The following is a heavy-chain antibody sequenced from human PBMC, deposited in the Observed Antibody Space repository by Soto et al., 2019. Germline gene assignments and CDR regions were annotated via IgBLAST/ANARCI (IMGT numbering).Heavy chain of an antibody. CDR1: GGTFSSYA. D-gene: IGHD5-18*01. CDR3: ARPWIQLWLGWYYFDY. V-gene: IGHV1-69*12. J-gene: IGHJ4*02. Sequence: QVQLVQSGAEVKKPGSSVKVSCKASGGTFSSYAISWVRQAPGQGLEWMGGIIPIFGTANYAQKFQGRVTITADESTRPAYMELSSLRSEDTAVYYCARPWIQLWLGWYYFDYWGQGTLVTVSS. CDR2: IIPIFGTA.